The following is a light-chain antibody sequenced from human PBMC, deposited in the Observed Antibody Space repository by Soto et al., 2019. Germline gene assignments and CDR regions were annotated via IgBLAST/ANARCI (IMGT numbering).Light chain of an antibody. V-gene: IGLV2-8*01. CDR3: SLYVGNNNLV. CDR2: EVS. Sequence: QSALTQPPSASGSPGQSVTVSCTGTSSDIGDYNYVSWYQQHPGKAPKLMIYEVSKRPSGVPDRFSGSKSGNTASLTVSGLQADDEADYYCSLYVGNNNLVFGGGIKLTVL. CDR1: SSDIGDYNY. J-gene: IGLJ2*01.